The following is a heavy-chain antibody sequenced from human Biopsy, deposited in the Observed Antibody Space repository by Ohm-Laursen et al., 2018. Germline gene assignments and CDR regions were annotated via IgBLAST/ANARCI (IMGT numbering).Heavy chain of an antibody. V-gene: IGHV5-51*06. CDR3: ARNSGNYKYDAFDI. CDR2: IYPSDSNT. J-gene: IGHJ3*02. CDR1: GYSFPTYW. Sequence: ESLKISCKGSGYSFPTYWLGWVRQMPGKGLEGMGIIYPSDSNTIYSPSFQGQVTISADKSISPAYLQLTSLKASDTAMYYCARNSGNYKYDAFDIWGLGTMVTVSS. D-gene: IGHD1-7*01.